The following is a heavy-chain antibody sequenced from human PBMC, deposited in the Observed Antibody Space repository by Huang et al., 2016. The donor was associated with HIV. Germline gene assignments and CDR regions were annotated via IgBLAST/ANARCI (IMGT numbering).Heavy chain of an antibody. CDR1: RFTFSNYA. CDR2: ISYDGSNK. V-gene: IGHV3-30-3*01. D-gene: IGHD5-12*01. J-gene: IGHJ6*03. CDR3: ARDLWLRDLYYYYYMDV. Sequence: QGQLVESGGGVVQPGRSLRLSCAASRFTFSNYAMHWVRQAPGKGVEWVAVISYDGSNKYYADSVKGRFTISRDNSKNTLYLQMNSLRAEDTAVYYCARDLWLRDLYYYYYMDVWGKGTTVTVSS.